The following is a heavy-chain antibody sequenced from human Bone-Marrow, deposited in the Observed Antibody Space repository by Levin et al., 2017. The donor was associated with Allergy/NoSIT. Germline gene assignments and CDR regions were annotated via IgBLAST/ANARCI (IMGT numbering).Heavy chain of an antibody. CDR1: GFNFPDFA. CDR3: SRLRLALRGWAFYYTDV. J-gene: IGHJ6*03. D-gene: IGHD3-3*01. CDR2: IGGKGHGGTT. V-gene: IGHV3-49*03. Sequence: LKISCKTFGFNFPDFALTWFRQAPGKGLEWVGLIGGKGHGGTTEYAASVKGRFTISREDSAGVACLEMRSLKSDEPAVYYCSRLRLALRGWAFYYTDVWGDGPTVTVSS.